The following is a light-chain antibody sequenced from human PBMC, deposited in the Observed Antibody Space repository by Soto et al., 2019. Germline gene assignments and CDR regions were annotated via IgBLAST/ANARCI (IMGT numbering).Light chain of an antibody. V-gene: IGLV1-40*01. J-gene: IGLJ2*01. CDR1: SSNIGAGYD. CDR3: QSYDSSLSVV. CDR2: GNS. Sequence: QSVLTQPPSVSGAPGQRVTISCTGRSSNIGAGYDVHWYQQLPGTAPKRLIYGNSNRPSGVPDRFSGSKSGTSASLAITGLQAEDEADYYCQSYDSSLSVVFGGGTKLTVL.